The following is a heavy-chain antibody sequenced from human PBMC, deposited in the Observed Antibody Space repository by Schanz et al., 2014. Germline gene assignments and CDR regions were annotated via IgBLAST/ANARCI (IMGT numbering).Heavy chain of an antibody. V-gene: IGHV3-11*01. CDR1: GFPFSDYF. Sequence: VKMVESGGGLVKPGGSLRLSCAASGFPFSDYFMAWIRQPPGRGLEWVSYIGNGGVTIYYADSVKGRFTISRDNSKNSLYLQMNSLRAEDTAVYFCAKIERNEDWGQGTLVTVSS. D-gene: IGHD1-1*01. CDR3: AKIERNED. CDR2: IGNGGVTI. J-gene: IGHJ4*02.